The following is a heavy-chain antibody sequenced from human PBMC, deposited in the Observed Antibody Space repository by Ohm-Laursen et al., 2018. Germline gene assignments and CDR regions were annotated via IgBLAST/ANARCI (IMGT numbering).Heavy chain of an antibody. V-gene: IGHV3-9*01. CDR1: GFTFDDYA. J-gene: IGHJ4*02. Sequence: SLRLSCAASGFTFDDYAMHWVRQAPGKGLEWVSGISWNSGSIGYADSVKGRLTISRDNAKNSLYLQMNSLRAEDTALYYCAKDMRTGYSYGYEFDYWGQGTLVTVSS. D-gene: IGHD5-18*01. CDR2: ISWNSGSI. CDR3: AKDMRTGYSYGYEFDY.